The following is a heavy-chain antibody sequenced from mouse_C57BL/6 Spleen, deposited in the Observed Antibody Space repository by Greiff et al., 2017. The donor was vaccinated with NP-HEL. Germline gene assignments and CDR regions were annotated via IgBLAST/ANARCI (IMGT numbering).Heavy chain of an antibody. Sequence: QVQLQQSGAELVKPGASVTMSCKASGYTFTSYWITWVKLRPGHGLEWIGDIYPGSGSTNYNEKFKSKATLTVDTSSSTAYMQLSSLTSEDSAVYYCARDGNYFFYYWGQGTTLTVSS. CDR3: ARDGNYFFYY. J-gene: IGHJ2*01. V-gene: IGHV1-55*01. D-gene: IGHD2-1*01. CDR1: GYTFTSYW. CDR2: IYPGSGST.